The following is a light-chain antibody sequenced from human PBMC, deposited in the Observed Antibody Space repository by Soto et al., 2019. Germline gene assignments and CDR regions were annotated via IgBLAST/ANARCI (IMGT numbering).Light chain of an antibody. Sequence: DIQMTQSPSTLPASVGDRVTITCRASQSISNWLAWYQQRPGKAPKLLIYDASSLESGVPSRFSGSGSGTEFVLSISSLQPDDFATYYCQQYHSYSPTFGQGTKVDIK. CDR1: QSISNW. CDR3: QQYHSYSPT. CDR2: DAS. J-gene: IGKJ1*01. V-gene: IGKV1-5*01.